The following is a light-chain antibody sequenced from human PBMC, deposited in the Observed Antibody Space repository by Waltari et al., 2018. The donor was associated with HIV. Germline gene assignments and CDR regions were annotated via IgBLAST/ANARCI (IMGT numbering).Light chain of an antibody. CDR3: MQALQTPRGGFT. J-gene: IGKJ3*01. CDR2: LGS. Sequence: DIVMTQSPLSLPVTPGEPASISCRSSQSLLHSNGYNYLDWYLQKPGQSPQLLIYLGSNRASGVPDRFSGSGSGTDFTLKISRVEAEDVGVYYCMQALQTPRGGFTFGPGTKVDIK. V-gene: IGKV2-28*01. CDR1: QSLLHSNGYNY.